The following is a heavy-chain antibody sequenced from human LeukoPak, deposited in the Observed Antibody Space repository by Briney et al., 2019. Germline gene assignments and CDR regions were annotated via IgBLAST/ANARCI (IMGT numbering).Heavy chain of an antibody. D-gene: IGHD5-12*01. V-gene: IGHV3-30*18. CDR1: GFTFSSYG. Sequence: GGSLRLSCAASGFTFSSYGVHWVRQAPGKGLEWVAVISNDGNNKYYPDSVKGRFTISRDDSKNTLYLQMNSLRAEDTAVYYCAKDSGEYTGYDYVRPHYDYYYYGMDVWGRGTTVTVSS. J-gene: IGHJ6*02. CDR3: AKDSGEYTGYDYVRPHYDYYYYGMDV. CDR2: ISNDGNNK.